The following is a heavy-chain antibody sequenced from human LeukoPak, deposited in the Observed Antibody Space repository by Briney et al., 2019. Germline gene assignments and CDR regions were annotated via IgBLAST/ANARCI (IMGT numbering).Heavy chain of an antibody. V-gene: IGHV3-30*01. CDR1: GFTFSSYA. Sequence: GGSLRLSCAASGFTFSSYAMHWVRQAPGKGLEWVAVISYNRSNKYYADSVKGRFTISRDNSKNTLYLQMNSLRAEDTAVYYCARVDLAAAGYWGQGTLVTVSS. D-gene: IGHD6-13*01. J-gene: IGHJ4*02. CDR3: ARVDLAAAGY. CDR2: ISYNRSNK.